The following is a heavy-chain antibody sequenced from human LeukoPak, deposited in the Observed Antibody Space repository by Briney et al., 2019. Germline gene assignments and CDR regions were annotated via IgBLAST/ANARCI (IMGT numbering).Heavy chain of an antibody. J-gene: IGHJ4*02. Sequence: ASVKVSCKASGYTFTGYYMHWVRQAPGQGLEWMGWINPNSGGTNYAQKFQGRVTMTRDTSISTAYMGLSRLRSDDTAVYYCALNYDILTGYYCFDYWGQGTLVTVSS. D-gene: IGHD3-9*01. CDR3: ALNYDILTGYYCFDY. CDR2: INPNSGGT. V-gene: IGHV1-2*02. CDR1: GYTFTGYY.